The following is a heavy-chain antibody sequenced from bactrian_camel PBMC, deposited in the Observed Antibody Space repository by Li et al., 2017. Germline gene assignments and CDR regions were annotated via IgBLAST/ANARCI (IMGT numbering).Heavy chain of an antibody. CDR1: GYRYDTYC. CDR3: AADRMACLRPSVQLAAWNF. J-gene: IGHJ4*01. V-gene: IGHV3S60*01. CDR2: MHSGESST. Sequence: HVQLVESGGGSVQAGGSLRLSCAAPGYRYDTYCMGWFRQAPGKEREGVAQMHSGESSTYYADSVKGRFTISPGNATNTVSLQMNSLKPEDTAMYYCAADRMACLRPSVQLAAWNFWGQGTQVTVS.